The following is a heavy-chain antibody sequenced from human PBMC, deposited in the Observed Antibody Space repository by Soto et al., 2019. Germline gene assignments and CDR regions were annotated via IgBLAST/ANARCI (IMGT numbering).Heavy chain of an antibody. CDR2: IYHSGST. CDR1: GGSISSSNW. D-gene: IGHD6-13*01. V-gene: IGHV4-4*02. Sequence: QVQLQESGPGLVKPSGTLSLTCAVSGGSISSSNWWSWVRQPPGKGLEWIGEIYHSGSTNYTPSLMSPCTIXXHXAXRQFSRKLSSVTAADTAVYYCARRGSSNDYYYGMDVWGQGTTVTVSS. CDR3: ARRGSSNDYYYGMDV. J-gene: IGHJ6*02.